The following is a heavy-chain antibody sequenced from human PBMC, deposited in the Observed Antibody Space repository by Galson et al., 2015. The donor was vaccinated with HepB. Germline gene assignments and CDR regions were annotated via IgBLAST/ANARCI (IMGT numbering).Heavy chain of an antibody. CDR1: GFTFSNYA. Sequence: SLRLSCAASGFTFSNYAMSWVRQAPGKGLEWVSITSGTGGTTYYADSVKGRFNISRDNSKNTLYLQMNSLRAEDTAVYYCAREDRNHYGSGSYPGDYWGQGTLVTVSS. D-gene: IGHD3-10*01. CDR2: TSGTGGTT. V-gene: IGHV3-23*01. J-gene: IGHJ4*02. CDR3: AREDRNHYGSGSYPGDY.